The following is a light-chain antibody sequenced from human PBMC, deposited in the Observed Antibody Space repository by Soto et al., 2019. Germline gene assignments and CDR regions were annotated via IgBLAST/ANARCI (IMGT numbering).Light chain of an antibody. CDR1: QSVSYN. J-gene: IGKJ1*01. Sequence: EIVMTQSPATLSVSPGERATLSCRSSQSVSYNLAWYQHKPGQAPRLLIYGPSTRSTGIPARFSGSGSGTEVTLTISSLQSEDFALYYCQQYNNWPRTFGQGTKVDIK. CDR3: QQYNNWPRT. V-gene: IGKV3-15*01. CDR2: GPS.